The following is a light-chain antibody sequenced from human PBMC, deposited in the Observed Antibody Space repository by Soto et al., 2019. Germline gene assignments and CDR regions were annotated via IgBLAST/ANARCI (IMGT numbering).Light chain of an antibody. CDR2: RAS. CDR3: QQYSSSPVT. V-gene: IGKV1-17*03. Sequence: DIQMTQSPSAMSASLGDRVTITCRASQGISNSLAWFQQRPGRVPKRLIYRASTLQSWAPSRFSGSASGAAFPLTISSLQPEDFATYYCQQYSSSPVTFGGGTTVEIK. CDR1: QGISNS. J-gene: IGKJ4*01.